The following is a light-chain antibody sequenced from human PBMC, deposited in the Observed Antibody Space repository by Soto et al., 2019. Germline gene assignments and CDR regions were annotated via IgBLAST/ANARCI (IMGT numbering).Light chain of an antibody. CDR1: NSNIGSNT. Sequence: QAVVIQPPSASGTPGQRVSISCSGRNSNIGSNTVSWYHQVPGTAPKVVIYSSDQRPSGVPDRLSASKSGTSASLAISGLQSADEGDYYCVAWDDRLNGWVFGGGTKVTVL. V-gene: IGLV1-44*01. J-gene: IGLJ3*02. CDR2: SSD. CDR3: VAWDDRLNGWV.